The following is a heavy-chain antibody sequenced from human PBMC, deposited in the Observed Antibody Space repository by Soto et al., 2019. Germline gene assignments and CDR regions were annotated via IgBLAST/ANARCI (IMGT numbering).Heavy chain of an antibody. CDR2: IWYYGSNK. CDR1: GFDFSDYG. J-gene: IGHJ6*03. Sequence: WGSLRLSCAASGFDFSDYGMHWVRQGPGKGLEWVAIIWYYGSNKYYADSVRGRFTISRDDSKNTVSLQMNSLRADDTAVYYCARRGPYGTGIHGYYYSHREVWGHGSTVTDS. V-gene: IGHV3-33*01. D-gene: IGHD3-10*01. CDR3: ARRGPYGTGIHGYYYSHREV.